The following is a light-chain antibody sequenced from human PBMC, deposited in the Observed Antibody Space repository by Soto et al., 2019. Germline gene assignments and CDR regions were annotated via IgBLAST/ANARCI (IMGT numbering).Light chain of an antibody. CDR1: TGAVTSGHY. CDR3: LLSYSGAHYG. V-gene: IGLV7-46*01. Sequence: QAVVTQEPSLTVSPGGTVTLTCGSSTGAVTSGHYPYWFQQKPGQAPRTLIYDTSNKHSWTPARFSGSLLGGKAALTLSGAQPEDEAEYYCLLSYSGAHYGFGTGTKLTGL. CDR2: DTS. J-gene: IGLJ1*01.